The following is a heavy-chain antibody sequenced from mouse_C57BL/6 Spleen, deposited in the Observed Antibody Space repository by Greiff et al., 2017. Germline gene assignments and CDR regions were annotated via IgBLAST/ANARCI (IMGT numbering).Heavy chain of an antibody. D-gene: IGHD1-1*01. Sequence: QVQLQQSGAELVRPGASVTLSCKAWGYTFTDYEMHWVKQTPVHGLEWIGAIDPETGGTAYNQKFKGKAILTADKSSSTAYMELRSLTSEDSAVYYCTRWDYYGSSYSYWGQGTTLTVSS. J-gene: IGHJ2*01. CDR2: IDPETGGT. CDR3: TRWDYYGSSYSY. V-gene: IGHV1-15*01. CDR1: GYTFTDYE.